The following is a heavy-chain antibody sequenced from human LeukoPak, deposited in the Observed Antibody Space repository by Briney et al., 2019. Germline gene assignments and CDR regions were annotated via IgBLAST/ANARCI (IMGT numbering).Heavy chain of an antibody. CDR2: IYHSGST. Sequence: SETLSLTCTVSGGPISSGGYYWSWIRQYPEKGLEWIGYIYHSGSTYYNPSLQSRVSISLDMSKNQFSLKLTSVTAADTAVYYCARRMEYYYGNSGYYFDYWGQGALVTVSS. J-gene: IGHJ4*02. CDR1: GGPISSGGYY. CDR3: ARRMEYYYGNSGYYFDY. D-gene: IGHD3-22*01. V-gene: IGHV4-31*03.